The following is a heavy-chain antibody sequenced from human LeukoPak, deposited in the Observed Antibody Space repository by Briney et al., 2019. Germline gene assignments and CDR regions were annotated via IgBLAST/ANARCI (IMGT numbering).Heavy chain of an antibody. CDR3: ARGYVPPALDY. V-gene: IGHV4-39*07. CDR2: IYYSGST. CDR1: GGSISSSTYY. D-gene: IGHD5-12*01. J-gene: IGHJ4*02. Sequence: PSETLSLTCTVSGGSISSSTYYWGWIRQPPGKGLEWIGNIYYSGSTYYNPPLKSRVTISVDTSKNQFSLKLSSVTAADTAVYYCARGYVPPALDYWGQGTLVTVSS.